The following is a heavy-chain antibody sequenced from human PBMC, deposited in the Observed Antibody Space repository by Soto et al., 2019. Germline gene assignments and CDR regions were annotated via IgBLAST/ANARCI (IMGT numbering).Heavy chain of an antibody. D-gene: IGHD3-3*01. CDR3: GVVIISYYYGMDV. CDR2: IIPIFGTA. Sequence: VASVKVSCKASGGTFSSYAISWVRQAPGQGLEWMGGIIPIFGTANYAQKFQGRVTITADESTSTAYMELSSLRSEDTAVYYCGVVIISYYYGMDVWGQGTTVTVSS. CDR1: GGTFSSYA. V-gene: IGHV1-69*13. J-gene: IGHJ6*02.